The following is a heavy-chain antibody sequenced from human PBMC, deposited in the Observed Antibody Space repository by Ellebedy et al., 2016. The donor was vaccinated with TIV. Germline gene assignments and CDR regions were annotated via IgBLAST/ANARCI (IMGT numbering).Heavy chain of an antibody. J-gene: IGHJ6*02. V-gene: IGHV4-34*01. CDR3: AREIAMAGHYYYYGMDV. Sequence: MPSETLSLTCAVYGGSFSGYYWSWIRQPPGKGLEWIGEINHSGSTNYNPSLKSRVTISVDTSKNQFSLKLSSVTAADTAVYYCAREIAMAGHYYYYGMDVWGQGTTVTVSS. CDR1: GGSFSGYY. D-gene: IGHD6-19*01. CDR2: INHSGST.